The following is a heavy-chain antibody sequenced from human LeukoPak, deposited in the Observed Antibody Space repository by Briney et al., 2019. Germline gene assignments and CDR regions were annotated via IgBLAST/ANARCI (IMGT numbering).Heavy chain of an antibody. CDR3: ARVLVAATPERGYYYGMDV. Sequence: ASVKVSCKASGGTFSSYAISWVRQAPGQGLEWMGRIIPILGIANYAQKFQGRVTITADKSTSTAHMELSSLRSEDTAVYYCARVLVAATPERGYYYGMDVWGQGTTVTVSS. J-gene: IGHJ6*02. D-gene: IGHD2-15*01. CDR2: IIPILGIA. V-gene: IGHV1-69*04. CDR1: GGTFSSYA.